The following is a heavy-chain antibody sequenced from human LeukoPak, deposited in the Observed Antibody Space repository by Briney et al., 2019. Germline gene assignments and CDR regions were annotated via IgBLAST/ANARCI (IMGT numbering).Heavy chain of an antibody. CDR3: ARRGLVAGIYDLVYGFDI. V-gene: IGHV1-69*06. CDR2: IIPIFGTA. CDR1: GGTFSSYA. J-gene: IGHJ3*02. Sequence: ASVKVSCKASGGTFSSYAISWVRQAPGQGLEWMGGIIPIFGTANYAQKFQGRVTITQNSSISTVYMELSSLTSEDTAVYYCARRGLVAGIYDLVYGFDIWGQGTMTVSS. D-gene: IGHD3/OR15-3a*01.